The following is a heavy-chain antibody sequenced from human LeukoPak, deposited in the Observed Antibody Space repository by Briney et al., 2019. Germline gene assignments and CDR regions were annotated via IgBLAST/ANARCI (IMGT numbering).Heavy chain of an antibody. J-gene: IGHJ4*02. Sequence: PGRSLRLSCAASGFTFSSYAMHWVRQAPGKGLEWVALISYDGGNTYHADSVKGRFTISRDNSKNTLDLQLNSLRVEDTAVYYCARDSTYYYGSGSSGPHYFDYWGQGTLVTVSS. CDR2: ISYDGGNT. D-gene: IGHD3-10*01. V-gene: IGHV3-30*01. CDR1: GFTFSSYA. CDR3: ARDSTYYYGSGSSGPHYFDY.